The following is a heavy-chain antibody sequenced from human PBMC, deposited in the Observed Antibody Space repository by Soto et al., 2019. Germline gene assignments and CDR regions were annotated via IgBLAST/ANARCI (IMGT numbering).Heavy chain of an antibody. V-gene: IGHV3-21*01. CDR1: GFTFSSYS. D-gene: IGHD3-3*01. Sequence: EVQLVESGGGLVKPGGSLRLSCAASGFTFSSYSMNWVRQAPGKGLEWVSSISSSSSYIYYADSVKGRFTISRDNAKNSLYLQMNSLRAEDTAVYYCARDNGVRFLPLAGMGVWGQGTTVTVSS. J-gene: IGHJ6*02. CDR2: ISSSSSYI. CDR3: ARDNGVRFLPLAGMGV.